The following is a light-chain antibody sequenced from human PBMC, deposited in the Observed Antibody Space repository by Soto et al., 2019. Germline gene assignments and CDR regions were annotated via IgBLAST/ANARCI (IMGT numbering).Light chain of an antibody. J-gene: IGKJ1*01. V-gene: IGKV1-5*03. CDR1: QTISSW. CDR3: QQYNSYSEA. CDR2: KAS. Sequence: DIQMTQSPSTLSGSVGDRVTITCRASQTISSWLAWYQQKPGKAPKLLIYKASTLKRGVPSRFSGSGSGTEFTLTISSLQPDDFATYYCQQYNSYSEAFGQGTKLELK.